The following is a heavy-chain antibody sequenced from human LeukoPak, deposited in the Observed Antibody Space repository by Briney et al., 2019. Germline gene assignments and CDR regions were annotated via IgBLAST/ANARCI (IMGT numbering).Heavy chain of an antibody. CDR2: TYYSEST. D-gene: IGHD2-15*01. Sequence: SETLSLTCTVSGGSISSSPYYWGWIRQPPGKGLEWIGSTYYSESTYYNPSLKSRVTISVDTSKNQFSLKLSSVTATDTAVYYCARVPQESYCSGGTCYYHYYGMDVWGQGTTVTVSS. V-gene: IGHV4-39*07. CDR1: GGSISSSPYY. CDR3: ARVPQESYCSGGTCYYHYYGMDV. J-gene: IGHJ6*02.